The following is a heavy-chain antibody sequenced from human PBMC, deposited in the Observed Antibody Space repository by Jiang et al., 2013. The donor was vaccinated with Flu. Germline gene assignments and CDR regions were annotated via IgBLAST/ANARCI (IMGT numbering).Heavy chain of an antibody. Sequence: TLSCAASGFTFSDYYMSWLRLSPGKGLEWVAYVSNTGGATKYADSVKGRFTISRDNAKNSLYLQMSHLRVEDTGIYYCARDDSGGFTNDAFDVWGQGTMVTVSS. CDR3: ARDDSGGFTNDAFDV. CDR2: VSNTGGAT. J-gene: IGHJ3*01. CDR1: GFTFSDYY. D-gene: IGHD4/OR15-4a*01. V-gene: IGHV3-11*06.